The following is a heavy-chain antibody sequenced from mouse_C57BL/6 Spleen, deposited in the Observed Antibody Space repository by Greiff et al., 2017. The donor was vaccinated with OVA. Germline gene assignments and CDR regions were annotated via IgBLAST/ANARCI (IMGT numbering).Heavy chain of an antibody. J-gene: IGHJ2*01. Sequence: EVKLMESGPGLAKPSQTLSLTCSVTGYSITSDYWNWIRKFPGNKLEYMGYISYSGSTYYNQSLKSRITITRDTTKNQYYRQLNSVTTEDTAAYYCARSGDWGEYFDYWGQGTTLTVSS. D-gene: IGHD2-13*01. V-gene: IGHV3-8*01. CDR1: GYSITSDY. CDR3: ARSGDWGEYFDY. CDR2: ISYSGST.